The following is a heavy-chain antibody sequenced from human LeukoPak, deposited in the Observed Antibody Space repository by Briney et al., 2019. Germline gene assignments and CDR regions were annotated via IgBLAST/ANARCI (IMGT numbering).Heavy chain of an antibody. CDR2: ISSGSSTI. D-gene: IGHD1-26*01. J-gene: IGHJ4*02. V-gene: IGHV3-48*02. Sequence: GGSLRLSCAASGLTFSSYTMNWVRQAPGKGLEWVSYISSGSSTIYYADSVKGRFTISRDNAKSSLYLQMNSLRDEDTAVYYCARGTSDYSDFWGQGILVTVSS. CDR3: ARGTSDYSDF. CDR1: GLTFSSYT.